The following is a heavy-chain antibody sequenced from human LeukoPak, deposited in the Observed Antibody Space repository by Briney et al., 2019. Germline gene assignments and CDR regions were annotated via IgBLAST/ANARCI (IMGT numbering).Heavy chain of an antibody. J-gene: IGHJ4*02. D-gene: IGHD6-19*01. CDR3: AKDFGSGWYYFDY. Sequence: GGSLRLSCAASGFTFSSYGMHWVRQAPGKGLEWVAFIRYDGSNKYYADSVKGRFTISRDNSKNTLYLQMNSLRAEDTAVYYCAKDFGSGWYYFDYWGQGTLVPVSS. V-gene: IGHV3-30*02. CDR1: GFTFSSYG. CDR2: IRYDGSNK.